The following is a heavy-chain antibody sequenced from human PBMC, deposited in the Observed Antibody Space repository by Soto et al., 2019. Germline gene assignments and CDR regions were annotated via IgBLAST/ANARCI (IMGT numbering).Heavy chain of an antibody. Sequence: EEQLVESGGGLVQPGGSLRLSCAASGSPSSTNWMPWFRQAPGKGLWWVSRIESDGSSTSYADSVRGRFTISRDNAKNTLYLQMNSLRAEDTAVYFCARGGSGHYNWYLDLWGRGTLVTVSS. D-gene: IGHD3-10*01. CDR2: IESDGSST. V-gene: IGHV3-74*01. CDR1: GSPSSTNW. J-gene: IGHJ2*01. CDR3: ARGGSGHYNWYLDL.